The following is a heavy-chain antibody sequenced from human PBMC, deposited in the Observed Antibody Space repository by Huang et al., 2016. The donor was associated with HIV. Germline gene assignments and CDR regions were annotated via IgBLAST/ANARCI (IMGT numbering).Heavy chain of an antibody. CDR1: GGSFSGHY. D-gene: IGHD3-22*01. J-gene: IGHJ3*02. Sequence: QVQLQQWGAELLKPSETLSLTCAVSGGSFSGHYWTWIRQPPGRGLEWIGEISDRGSTTYNPALKSRVTMSGDTSQSQFSLKLNSVTAADTAIYYCARMFKYDSGGYWGNDAFDIWGQGTMVTVSS. CDR3: ARMFKYDSGGYWGNDAFDI. CDR2: ISDRGST. V-gene: IGHV4-34*02.